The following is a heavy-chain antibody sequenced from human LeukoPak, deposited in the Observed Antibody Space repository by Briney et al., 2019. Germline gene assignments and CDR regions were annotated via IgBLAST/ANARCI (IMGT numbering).Heavy chain of an antibody. V-gene: IGHV4-59*01. CDR2: IYYSGST. Sequence: SETLSLTCTVSGGSISSYYWSWIRQPPGKGLEWIGYIYYSGSTNYNPSLKSRVTISVDTSKNQFSLKLSSVTAADTAVYYCARGGGQSYYYYYMDVWGKGTTVTVSS. D-gene: IGHD2-15*01. CDR3: ARGGGQSYYYYYMDV. J-gene: IGHJ6*03. CDR1: GGSISSYY.